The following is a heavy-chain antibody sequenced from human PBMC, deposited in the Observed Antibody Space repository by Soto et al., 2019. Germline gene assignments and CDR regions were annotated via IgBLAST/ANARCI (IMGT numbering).Heavy chain of an antibody. CDR3: AKGGAIVAAGTRVYLYNAMDV. D-gene: IGHD1-26*01. Sequence: ASVKVSCKASGYTFTGYYVHWVRQAPGQGLEWMGWINPNSGDTYLAQRFQGRVTMNRDTSIGTAYMELRGLTSDGTAGYYCAKGGAIVAAGTRVYLYNAMDVWGQGTTVTVSS. CDR2: INPNSGDT. CDR1: GYTFTGYY. J-gene: IGHJ6*02. V-gene: IGHV1-2*02.